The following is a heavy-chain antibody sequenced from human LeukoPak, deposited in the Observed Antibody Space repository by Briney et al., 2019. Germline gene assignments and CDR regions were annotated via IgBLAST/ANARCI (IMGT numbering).Heavy chain of an antibody. J-gene: IGHJ5*02. Sequence: SQTLSLTCTVSGGSISSGDYYWSWIRQPPGKGLEWIGYIYYIGSTYYNPSLKSRVTMSADTSKNQLSLKLSSVTAADTAVYYCARPYYYDSRIDPWGQGILVTVSS. V-gene: IGHV4-30-4*01. CDR3: ARPYYYDSRIDP. CDR2: IYYIGST. CDR1: GGSISSGDYY. D-gene: IGHD3-22*01.